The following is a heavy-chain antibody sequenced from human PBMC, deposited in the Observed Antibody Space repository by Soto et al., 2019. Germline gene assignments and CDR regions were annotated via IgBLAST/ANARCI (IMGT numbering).Heavy chain of an antibody. CDR3: TRGDWWELPTMDY. Sequence: LSCEASGFTFSGSAMHWVRQASGKGLEWVGRIRSKANSYATAYAASVKGRFTISRDDSKNTAYLQMNSLKTEDTAVYYCTRGDWWELPTMDYWGQGTLVTSP. D-gene: IGHD1-26*01. CDR2: IRSKANSYAT. CDR1: GFTFSGSA. J-gene: IGHJ4*02. V-gene: IGHV3-73*01.